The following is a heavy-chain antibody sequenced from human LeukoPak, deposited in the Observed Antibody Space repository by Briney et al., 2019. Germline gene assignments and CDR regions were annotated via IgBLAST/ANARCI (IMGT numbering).Heavy chain of an antibody. D-gene: IGHD1-26*01. CDR1: GSPFTSYW. CDR2: ICPGDSAT. J-gene: IGHJ4*02. Sequence: RGGSRKISWQRPGSPFTSYWIGWVRQLPGKGLEGTGIICPGDSATRNSPPFQGEVTISADKPSSTAYLQWTSLEASDTAMYYCARHESGGYIDYWGQGTLVTVSS. V-gene: IGHV5-51*01. CDR3: ARHESGGYIDY.